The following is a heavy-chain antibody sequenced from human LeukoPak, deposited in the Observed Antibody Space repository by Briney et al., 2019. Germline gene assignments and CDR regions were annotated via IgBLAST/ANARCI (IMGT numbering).Heavy chain of an antibody. Sequence: GGSLRLSCAASGFTFSDHYMDWVRQAPGKGLEWVGRTRNKANSYTTEYAASVKGRFTISRDDSKNSLYLQMNSLKTEDTAVYYCARVEQWLGYYYYMYVWGKGTTVTVSS. D-gene: IGHD6-19*01. CDR1: GFTFSDHY. CDR3: ARVEQWLGYYYYMYV. J-gene: IGHJ6*03. CDR2: TRNKANSYTT. V-gene: IGHV3-72*01.